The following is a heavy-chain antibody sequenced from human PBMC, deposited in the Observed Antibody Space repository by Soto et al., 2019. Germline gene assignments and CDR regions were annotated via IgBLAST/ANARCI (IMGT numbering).Heavy chain of an antibody. Sequence: SETLSLTCTVSGGSISSYYWSWIRQPPGKGLEWIGYIYYSGSTNYNPSLKSRVTISVDTSKNQFSLKLSSVTAADTAVYYCARHGGADNKITIFGVVENWFDPWGQGTLVTVSS. CDR2: IYYSGST. CDR1: GGSISSYY. CDR3: ARHGGADNKITIFGVVENWFDP. V-gene: IGHV4-59*08. D-gene: IGHD3-3*01. J-gene: IGHJ5*02.